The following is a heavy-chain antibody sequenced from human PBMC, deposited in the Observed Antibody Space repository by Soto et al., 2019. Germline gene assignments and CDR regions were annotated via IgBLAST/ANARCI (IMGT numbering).Heavy chain of an antibody. CDR1: GDSISNLDYF. J-gene: IGHJ5*01. CDR3: ARGRYCLTGRCFPNWFDS. Sequence: SVTLSLTCSVSGDSISNLDYFWAWIRQPPGQALEYIGYIYKSATTYYNPSFESRVAISVDTSKSQFSLNVTSVTAADTAVYFCARGRYCLTGRCFPNWFDSWGQGALVTVSS. CDR2: IYKSATT. V-gene: IGHV4-30-4*01. D-gene: IGHD7-27*01.